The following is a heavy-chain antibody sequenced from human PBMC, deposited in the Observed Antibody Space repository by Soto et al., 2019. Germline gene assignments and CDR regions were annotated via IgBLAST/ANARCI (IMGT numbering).Heavy chain of an antibody. CDR2: NNPNSGAT. CDR3: ARDMVSTIGDFVY. CDR1: GYTFTGYY. J-gene: IGHJ4*01. D-gene: IGHD3-16*01. V-gene: IGHV1-2*02. Sequence: ASVKVSCKASGYTFTGYYVHWVRQAPGQGLEWVGWNNPNSGATTYAQKFLGRVTMTRDTSIITAHMELSSLTSDDTAMYYCARDMVSTIGDFVYLGHGTLVTVSS.